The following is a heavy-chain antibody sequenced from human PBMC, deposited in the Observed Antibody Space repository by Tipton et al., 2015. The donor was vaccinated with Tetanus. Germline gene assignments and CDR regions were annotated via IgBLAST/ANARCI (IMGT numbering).Heavy chain of an antibody. J-gene: IGHJ2*01. Sequence: QLVQSGPEVKKPGASVKVSCKTSGYRFTDYTVNWVRQAPGQGPEWMGWINTNTGTPRFAQGLTGRFVFSLDTSVTTAYLQISSLRPEDSAIYYCARLNVWYFDIWGRGALVSVSS. CDR1: GYRFTDYT. CDR3: ARLNVWYFDI. V-gene: IGHV7-4-1*02. CDR2: INTNTGTP.